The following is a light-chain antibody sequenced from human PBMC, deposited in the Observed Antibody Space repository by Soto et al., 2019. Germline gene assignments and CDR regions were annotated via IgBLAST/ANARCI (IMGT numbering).Light chain of an antibody. CDR1: QDIRDF. Sequence: TQSPSSVSASIGDRVTITCRASQDIRDFVAWYQQKPGTVPRLVIFGASTLQSGVPSRFSGSGSGTEFTLSISNLQPEDVGIFYCQKYNSAPPTFGHGTRVDIK. CDR3: QKYNSAPPT. J-gene: IGKJ1*01. CDR2: GAS. V-gene: IGKV1-27*01.